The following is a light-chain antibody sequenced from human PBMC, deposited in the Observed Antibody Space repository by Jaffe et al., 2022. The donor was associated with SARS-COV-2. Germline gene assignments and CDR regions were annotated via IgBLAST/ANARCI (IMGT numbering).Light chain of an antibody. CDR2: WAS. CDR3: QQYYGAPRT. V-gene: IGKV4-1*01. Sequence: DIVMTQSPDSLAVSLGERATINCKSSQSVLYSPNNKTYLAWFRQKPGQPPKLLIYWASTRASGVPERFSGSGSETDFSLTISSLQAEDVAVYYCQQYYGAPRTFGQGTKLEIK. J-gene: IGKJ2*01. CDR1: QSVLYSPNNKTY.